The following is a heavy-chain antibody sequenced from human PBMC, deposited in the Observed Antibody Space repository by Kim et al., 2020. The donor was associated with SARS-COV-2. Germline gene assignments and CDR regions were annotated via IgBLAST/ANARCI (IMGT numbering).Heavy chain of an antibody. CDR1: GGSISSSSYY. CDR3: ARGTRYSSFDY. J-gene: IGHJ4*02. Sequence: SETLSLTCTVSGGSISSSSYYWGWIRQPPGKGLEWIGSIYDSGSNYYNPSLKSRVTISVDTSKNQFSLKLSSVTAADTAVYYCARGTRYSSFDYWGQGTLVTVSS. CDR2: IYDSGSN. D-gene: IGHD6-19*01. V-gene: IGHV4-39*07.